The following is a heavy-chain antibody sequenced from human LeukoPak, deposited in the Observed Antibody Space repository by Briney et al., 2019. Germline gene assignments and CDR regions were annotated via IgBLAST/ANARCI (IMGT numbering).Heavy chain of an antibody. D-gene: IGHD2-2*02. Sequence: SVKVSCKASGGTFSSYAISWVRQDPGQGLEWMGRIIPILGIANYAQKFQGRVTITADKSTSTAYMELSSLRSEDTAVYYCARVSMTVYRGSNYYYGMDVWGQGTTVTVSS. J-gene: IGHJ6*02. CDR1: GGTFSSYA. CDR3: ARVSMTVYRGSNYYYGMDV. CDR2: IIPILGIA. V-gene: IGHV1-69*04.